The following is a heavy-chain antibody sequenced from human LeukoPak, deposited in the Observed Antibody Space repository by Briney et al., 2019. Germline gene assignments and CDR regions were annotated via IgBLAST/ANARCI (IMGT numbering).Heavy chain of an antibody. CDR1: GFTFSSYA. J-gene: IGHJ3*02. Sequence: GGFLRLSCAASGFTFSSYAMSWVRQAPGKGLEWVSAISGSGGSTYYADSVKGRFTISRDNAKNSLYLQMNSLRAEDTAVYYCARACSSTSCYVAFDIWGQGTMVTVSS. V-gene: IGHV3-23*01. D-gene: IGHD2-2*01. CDR3: ARACSSTSCYVAFDI. CDR2: ISGSGGST.